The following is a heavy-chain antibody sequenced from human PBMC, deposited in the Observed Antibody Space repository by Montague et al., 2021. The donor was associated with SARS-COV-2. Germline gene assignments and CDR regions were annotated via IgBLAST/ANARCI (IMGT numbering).Heavy chain of an antibody. CDR3: ASVLYYDILTGWYGMDV. CDR2: IYYSGST. J-gene: IGHJ6*02. Sequence: SETLSLTCTVSGGFISSSSYYWGWIRQPPGKGLEWIGSIYYSGSTYYNPSLKSRVTISVDTSKNQFSLKLSSVTAAGTAVYYCASVLYYDILTGWYGMDVGGQGTTVTVSS. CDR1: GGFISSSSYY. D-gene: IGHD3-9*01. V-gene: IGHV4-39*01.